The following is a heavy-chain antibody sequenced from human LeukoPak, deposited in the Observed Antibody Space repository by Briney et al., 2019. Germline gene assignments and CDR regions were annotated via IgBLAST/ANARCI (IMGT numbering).Heavy chain of an antibody. CDR1: GYTFTSYD. Sequence: ASVKVSCKASGYTFTSYDINWVRQATGQGLEWMGWINPNNGGTNYAQNFQGRVTMTWDTSISTAYMELSNLRSDDTAVYYCTRDTLSYCTNGVCSLPQFDYWGQGTLVTVSS. V-gene: IGHV1-2*02. CDR2: INPNNGGT. CDR3: TRDTLSYCTNGVCSLPQFDY. J-gene: IGHJ4*02. D-gene: IGHD2-8*01.